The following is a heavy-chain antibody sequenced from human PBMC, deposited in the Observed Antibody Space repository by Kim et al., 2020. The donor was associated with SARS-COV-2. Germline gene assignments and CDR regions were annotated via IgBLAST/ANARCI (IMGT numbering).Heavy chain of an antibody. CDR1: GFTFDDYA. J-gene: IGHJ4*02. CDR2: ISWNSGSI. CDR3: AKIGPPYYYDSSGYYPFDY. Sequence: GGSLRLSCAASGFTFDDYAMHWVRQAPGKGLEWVSGISWNSGSIGYADSVKGRFTISRDNAKNSLYLQMNSLRAEDTALYYCAKIGPPYYYDSSGYYPFDYWGQGTLVTVSS. D-gene: IGHD3-22*01. V-gene: IGHV3-9*01.